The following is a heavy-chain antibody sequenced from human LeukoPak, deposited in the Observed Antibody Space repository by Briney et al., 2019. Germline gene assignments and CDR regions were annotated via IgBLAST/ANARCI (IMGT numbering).Heavy chain of an antibody. Sequence: PSETLSLTCTVSGGSISSSSYYWGWIRQPPGKGLEWIGSIYYSGSTYYNPSLKSRVTISVDTSKNQFSLKLSSVTAADTAVYYCARAPDYYYDSSGYFDYWGQGTLVTVSS. CDR3: ARAPDYYYDSSGYFDY. J-gene: IGHJ4*02. V-gene: IGHV4-39*07. CDR2: IYYSGST. CDR1: GGSISSSSYY. D-gene: IGHD3-22*01.